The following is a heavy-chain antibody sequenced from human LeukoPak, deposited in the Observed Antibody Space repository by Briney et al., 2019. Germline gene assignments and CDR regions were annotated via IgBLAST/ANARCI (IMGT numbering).Heavy chain of an antibody. J-gene: IGHJ4*02. Sequence: GGPLRLSCAASGFTFSSYAMSWVRQAPGEGLEWVSAISGSGGSTYYADSVKGRFTISRDNSKNTLYLQMNSLRAEDTAVYYCAKVLSWSQYYFDYWGQGTLVTVSS. V-gene: IGHV3-23*01. D-gene: IGHD6-13*01. CDR1: GFTFSSYA. CDR3: AKVLSWSQYYFDY. CDR2: ISGSGGST.